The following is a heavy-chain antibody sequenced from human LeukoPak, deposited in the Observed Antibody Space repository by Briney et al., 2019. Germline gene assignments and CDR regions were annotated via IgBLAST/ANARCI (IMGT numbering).Heavy chain of an antibody. CDR1: GYSFTSYW. D-gene: IGHD3-10*01. V-gene: IGHV5-51*01. Sequence: GESLKISCKGSGYSFTSYWIGWVRQMPGKGLEWMGIIDPGDSDTRYSPSFQGQVTISADKSISTAYLPWSSLKASDTAMYYCATWGHYGSWEFDAFDIWGQGTMVTVSS. CDR2: IDPGDSDT. J-gene: IGHJ3*02. CDR3: ATWGHYGSWEFDAFDI.